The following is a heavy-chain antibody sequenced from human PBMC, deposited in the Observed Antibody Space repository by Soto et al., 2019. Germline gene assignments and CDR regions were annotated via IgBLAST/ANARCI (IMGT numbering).Heavy chain of an antibody. CDR1: GFTFSRYW. CDR2: IDEDGSGK. V-gene: IGHV3-7*01. J-gene: IGHJ4*02. CDR3: VRDPPRKVELRGVDS. Sequence: GGSLRLSCAASGFTFSRYWMSWVRQAPGEGLEWVANIDEDGSGKHYVDSVRGRFTISRDNTKNSLYLQMDSLRAEDTAVYYCVRDPPRKVELRGVDSWGQGALVTVSS. D-gene: IGHD1-7*01.